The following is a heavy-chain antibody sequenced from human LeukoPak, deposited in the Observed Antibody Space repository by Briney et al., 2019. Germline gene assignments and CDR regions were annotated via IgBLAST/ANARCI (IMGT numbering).Heavy chain of an antibody. CDR3: ANHISSGGFDY. CDR2: ISGSGGST. D-gene: IGHD6-19*01. V-gene: IGHV3-23*01. J-gene: IGHJ4*02. Sequence: SCKASGGTFSSYAMSWVRQAPGKGLEWVSAISGSGGSTYYADSVKGRFTISRDNSKNTLYLQMNSLRAEDTAVYYCANHISSGGFDYWGQGTLVTVSS. CDR1: GGTFSSYA.